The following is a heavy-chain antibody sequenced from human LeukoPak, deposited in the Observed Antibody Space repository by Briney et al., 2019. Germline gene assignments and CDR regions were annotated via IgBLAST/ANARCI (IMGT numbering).Heavy chain of an antibody. J-gene: IGHJ4*02. CDR1: GYSFTSYW. Sequence: GESLKISCKGSGYSFTSYWIGWVRQMPGKGLEWMGIIYPGDSDTRYSPSFQGQVTISADKSISTAYLQWSSLKASDTAMYCCARADCSSTSCPGGGDYWGQGTLVTVSS. CDR2: IYPGDSDT. V-gene: IGHV5-51*01. D-gene: IGHD2-2*01. CDR3: ARADCSSTSCPGGGDY.